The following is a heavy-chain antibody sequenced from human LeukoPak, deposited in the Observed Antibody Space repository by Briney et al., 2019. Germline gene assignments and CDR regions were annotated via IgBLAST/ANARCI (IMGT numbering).Heavy chain of an antibody. V-gene: IGHV1-8*03. CDR2: MNPNSGNT. Sequence: ASVKVSCKASGYTFTSYDIHWVRQATGQGLEWMGWMNPNSGNTGYAEKFQGRVTITRNISINTAYMELSSLRSEDTAVYYCARGSGYCTRTSCYTVDYWGQGTLVTVSS. J-gene: IGHJ4*02. CDR1: GYTFTSYD. D-gene: IGHD2-2*02. CDR3: ARGSGYCTRTSCYTVDY.